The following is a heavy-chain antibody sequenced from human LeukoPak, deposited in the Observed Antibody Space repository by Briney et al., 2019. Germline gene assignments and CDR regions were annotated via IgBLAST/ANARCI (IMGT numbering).Heavy chain of an antibody. Sequence: ASVKVSCKASGYTFTSYYMHWVRQAPGQGLEWMGIINPSGGSTSYAQKFQGRVTMTRDTSTSTVYMELSSLRSEDTAVYYCARETMVRGVTEQGYDYWGQGTLVTVSS. V-gene: IGHV1-46*01. J-gene: IGHJ4*02. CDR2: INPSGGST. CDR3: ARETMVRGVTEQGYDY. D-gene: IGHD3-10*01. CDR1: GYTFTSYY.